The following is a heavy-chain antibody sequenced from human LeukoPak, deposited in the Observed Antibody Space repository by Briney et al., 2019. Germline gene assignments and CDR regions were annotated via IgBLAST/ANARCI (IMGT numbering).Heavy chain of an antibody. D-gene: IGHD6-19*01. CDR1: AFTSSSYS. V-gene: IGHV3-23*01. CDR2: IGWSGCST. Sequence: GGSLRLSCAASAFTSSSYSMSWDRQAPGKGLEWVTAIGWSGCSTYDADYVMGRLCSSRDNSKNTLYRQMNSLRAEDTAVYYCANRGYYSGGWGFDYWGQGTLVTVSS. J-gene: IGHJ4*02. CDR3: ANRGYYSGGWGFDY.